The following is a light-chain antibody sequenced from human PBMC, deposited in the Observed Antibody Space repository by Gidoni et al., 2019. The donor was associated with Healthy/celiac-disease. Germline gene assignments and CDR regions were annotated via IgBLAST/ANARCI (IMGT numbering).Light chain of an antibody. Sequence: DIQMTQSPSSMYASVGDRVTITCQASQDISNDLNWYQQKQGKAPKLLNYDASNLETGVPSRFSGIGSGTDFTFTSISLQPEAIATYDCQQYDNLPRSFGQGTKLEIK. CDR3: QQYDNLPRS. J-gene: IGKJ2*03. V-gene: IGKV1-33*01. CDR2: DAS. CDR1: QDISND.